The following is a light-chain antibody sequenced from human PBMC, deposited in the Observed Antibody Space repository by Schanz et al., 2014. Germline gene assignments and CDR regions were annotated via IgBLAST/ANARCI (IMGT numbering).Light chain of an antibody. V-gene: IGKV3-20*01. CDR3: QQYGSSLTWT. J-gene: IGKJ1*01. Sequence: EIVMTQSPATLSVSPGERATLSCRASQSVSSNLAWYQQKPGQAPRLLIYDASNRATGIPARFSGSGSGTDFTLTISRLEPEDFAVYYCQQYGSSLTWTFGQGTKVEIK. CDR1: QSVSSN. CDR2: DAS.